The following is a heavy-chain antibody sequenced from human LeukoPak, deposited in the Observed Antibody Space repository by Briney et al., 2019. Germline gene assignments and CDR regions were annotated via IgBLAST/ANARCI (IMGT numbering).Heavy chain of an antibody. CDR2: IKQDGSEK. J-gene: IGHJ4*02. CDR1: GLTFSSYW. D-gene: IGHD3-22*01. CDR3: ARDRAYYYDSSGYYYFDH. V-gene: IGHV3-7*03. Sequence: RSGGSLRLSCAASGLTFSSYWMSWVRQAPGKGLEWVANIKQDGSEKYYVDSVKGRFTISRDNAKNSLYLQMNSLRDEDTAVYYCARDRAYYYDSSGYYYFDHWGQGTLVTVSS.